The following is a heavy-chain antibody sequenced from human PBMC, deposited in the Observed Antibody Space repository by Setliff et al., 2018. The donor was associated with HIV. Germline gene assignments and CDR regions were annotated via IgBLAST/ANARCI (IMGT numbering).Heavy chain of an antibody. CDR2: IYYSGST. CDR3: ARQITMVRGVYQPYYYYYMDV. CDR1: GLTFNNAW. J-gene: IGHJ6*03. Sequence: GSLRLSCAVSGLTFNNAWMSWIRQPPGKGLEWIGYIYYSGSTNYNPSLKSRVTISVDTSKNQFSLKLSSVTAADTAVYYCARQITMVRGVYQPYYYYYMDVWGKGTTVTVSS. D-gene: IGHD3-10*01. V-gene: IGHV4-59*08.